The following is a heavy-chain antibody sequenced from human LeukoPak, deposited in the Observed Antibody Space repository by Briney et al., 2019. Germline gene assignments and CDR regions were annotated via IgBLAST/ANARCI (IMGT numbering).Heavy chain of an antibody. J-gene: IGHJ4*02. V-gene: IGHV1-2*02. CDR1: GYTFTGYY. Sequence: ASVKVSCKASGYTFTGYYMHWVRQAPGQGLEWMGWSNPNSGGTNYAQKFQGRVTMTRDTSISTAYMELSRLRSDDTAVYYCARVRYEYRSSFSYFDYWGQGTLVTVSS. D-gene: IGHD6-6*01. CDR3: ARVRYEYRSSFSYFDY. CDR2: SNPNSGGT.